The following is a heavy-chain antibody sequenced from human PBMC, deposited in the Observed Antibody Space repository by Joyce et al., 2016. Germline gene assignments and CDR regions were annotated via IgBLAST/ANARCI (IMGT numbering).Heavy chain of an antibody. CDR2: RSEHGRNT. CDR1: GFTIQNYA. D-gene: IGHD4-17*01. CDR3: AKATVTDRDYFYYYGMDV. J-gene: IGHJ6*02. Sequence: QVQLVESGGGVVQPGSSLRLSCAASGFTIQNYAMFWVRQSPDKGLEWGAGRSEHGRNTYSADSGRGRFSISRDNSKNTSYLHMNSLRPEDTAVYFCAKATVTDRDYFYYYGMDVWGQGTTVTVSS. V-gene: IGHV3-30*18.